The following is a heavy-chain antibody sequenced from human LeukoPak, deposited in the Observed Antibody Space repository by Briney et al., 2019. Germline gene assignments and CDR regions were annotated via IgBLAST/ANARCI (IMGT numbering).Heavy chain of an antibody. CDR2: ISSSSSYI. V-gene: IGHV3-21*01. CDR3: ARDFRSLVALIDY. Sequence: GGSLRLSGAASGFTFSSYSMNWVRQAPGKGLEWVSSISSSSSYIYYADSVKGRFTISRDNAKNSLYLQMSSLRAEDTAVYYCARDFRSLVALIDYWGQGTLVTVSS. J-gene: IGHJ4*02. CDR1: GFTFSSYS. D-gene: IGHD2-8*02.